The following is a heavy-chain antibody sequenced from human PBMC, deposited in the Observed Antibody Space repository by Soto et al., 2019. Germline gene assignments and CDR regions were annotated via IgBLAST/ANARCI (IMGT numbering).Heavy chain of an antibody. D-gene: IGHD3-22*01. Sequence: GGSLRLSCAGSGFAFSSYDMNWVRQSPGKGLEWISFISKSGSNLFYADSVKGRFTLSRDNAKNSVFLHMNGLRTEDTAVYYCTRDANYHDTGYYNAFDVWGQGTMVTISS. J-gene: IGHJ3*01. CDR3: TRDANYHDTGYYNAFDV. CDR2: ISKSGSNL. V-gene: IGHV3-48*03. CDR1: GFAFSSYD.